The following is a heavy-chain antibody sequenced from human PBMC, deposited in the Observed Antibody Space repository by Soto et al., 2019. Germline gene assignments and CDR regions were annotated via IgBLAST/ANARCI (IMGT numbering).Heavy chain of an antibody. Sequence: EVQLVESGGGLVKPGGSLRLSCAASGFTFSSYSMNWVRQAPGKGLEWVSSISSSSSYIYYADSVKGRFTISRDNAENSLYLQMNSLRAEDTAVYYCARDRGVAVELRGMDVWSQGTTVTVSS. V-gene: IGHV3-21*01. D-gene: IGHD6-19*01. J-gene: IGHJ6*02. CDR3: ARDRGVAVELRGMDV. CDR2: ISSSSSYI. CDR1: GFTFSSYS.